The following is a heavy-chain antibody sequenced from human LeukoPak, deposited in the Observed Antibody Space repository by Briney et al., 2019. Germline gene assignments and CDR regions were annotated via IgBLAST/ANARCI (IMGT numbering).Heavy chain of an antibody. CDR1: GGSISSYY. Sequence: SETLSLTCTVSGGSISSYYWSWIRQPPGKGLEWIGYIYYKNTSYNPSLRSRVATSIDPSKNHFSLKLNSVTAADTAVYYCARASGDYGDLYWYFDLWGRGTLVTVSS. CDR3: ARASGDYGDLYWYFDL. CDR2: IYYKNT. D-gene: IGHD4-17*01. J-gene: IGHJ2*01. V-gene: IGHV4-59*01.